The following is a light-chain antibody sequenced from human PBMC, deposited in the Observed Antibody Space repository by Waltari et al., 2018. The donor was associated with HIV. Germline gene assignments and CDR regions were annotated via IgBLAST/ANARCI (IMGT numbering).Light chain of an antibody. CDR1: QSVSSN. CDR3: QQYNNWPKT. CDR2: GAS. Sequence: ERVMTQSPATLSVSPGERVTLSCRASQSVSSNLAWYRQTPGQAPRLLIYGASTGATGIPARFSGSGSGTEFTLTISSLQSEDFAVYYCQQYNNWPKTFGQGTKVEIK. V-gene: IGKV3-15*01. J-gene: IGKJ1*01.